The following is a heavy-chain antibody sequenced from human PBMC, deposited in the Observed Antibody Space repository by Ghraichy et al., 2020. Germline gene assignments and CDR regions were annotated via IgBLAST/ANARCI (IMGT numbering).Heavy chain of an antibody. CDR1: GGSFSGYY. J-gene: IGHJ3*02. CDR2: INHSGST. D-gene: IGHD3-16*02. V-gene: IGHV4-34*01. CDR3: ARAQGFRGSYRMPLAFDI. Sequence: ESLNISCAVYGGSFSGYYWSWIRQPPGKGLEWIGEINHSGSTNYNPSLKSRVTISVDTSKNQFSLKLSSVTAADTAVYYCARAQGFRGSYRMPLAFDIWGQGTMVTVSS.